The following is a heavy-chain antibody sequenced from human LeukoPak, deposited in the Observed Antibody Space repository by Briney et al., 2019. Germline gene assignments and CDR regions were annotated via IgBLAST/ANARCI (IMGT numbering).Heavy chain of an antibody. CDR3: ARRSTNYGFWSGYYPAAWFDP. D-gene: IGHD3-3*01. V-gene: IGHV1-8*03. CDR1: GYTFTSYA. Sequence: ASVKVSCKASGYTFTSYAISWVRQAAGQGLEWMGWMNPNSGNTGYAQKFQGRVTITRNTSISTAYMELSSLRSEDTAVYYCARRSTNYGFWSGYYPAAWFDPWGQGTLVTVSS. CDR2: MNPNSGNT. J-gene: IGHJ5*02.